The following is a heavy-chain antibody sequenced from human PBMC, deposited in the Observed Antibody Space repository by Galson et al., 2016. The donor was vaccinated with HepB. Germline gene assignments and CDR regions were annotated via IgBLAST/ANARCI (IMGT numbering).Heavy chain of an antibody. CDR3: ARHPDYYDNSGYLDY. CDR1: TFTFSSFA. J-gene: IGHJ4*02. V-gene: IGHV3-23*01. D-gene: IGHD3-22*01. CDR2: IGHSGGYI. Sequence: SLRLSCAASTFTFSSFAMSWVRQAPGKGLEWVSSIGHSGGYIYYADSVEGRFTISRDNSNNTLYLQMNSLRAEDTAVYYWARHPDYYDNSGYLDYWGQGTLVTVSS.